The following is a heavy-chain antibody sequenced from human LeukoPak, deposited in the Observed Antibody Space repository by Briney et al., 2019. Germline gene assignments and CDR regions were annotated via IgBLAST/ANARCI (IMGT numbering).Heavy chain of an antibody. CDR2: INSDGSNT. V-gene: IGHV3-74*01. Sequence: GGSLRLSCVASEFTFSSYWMHWVRQAPGKGLVWVSRINSDGSNTNYADSVKGRFTISRDNAKNTLYPQMNSLRAEDTAVYYCARASDPWLQLTWGQGTLVTVSS. CDR1: EFTFSSYW. D-gene: IGHD5-24*01. J-gene: IGHJ5*02. CDR3: ARASDPWLQLT.